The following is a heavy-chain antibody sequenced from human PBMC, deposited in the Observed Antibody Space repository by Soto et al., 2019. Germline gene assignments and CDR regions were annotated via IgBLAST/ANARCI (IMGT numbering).Heavy chain of an antibody. Sequence: PGGSLSLSCAAYRHPFCSYAMSWVRQAPGKGLEWVSAISGSGGSTYYADSVKGRFTISRDNSKNTLYLQMNSLRAEDTAVYYYAKGVGSGYPYYFDYWGQGP. CDR3: AKGVGSGYPYYFDY. V-gene: IGHV3-23*01. CDR1: RHPFCSYA. D-gene: IGHD3-22*01. CDR2: ISGSGGST. J-gene: IGHJ4*02.